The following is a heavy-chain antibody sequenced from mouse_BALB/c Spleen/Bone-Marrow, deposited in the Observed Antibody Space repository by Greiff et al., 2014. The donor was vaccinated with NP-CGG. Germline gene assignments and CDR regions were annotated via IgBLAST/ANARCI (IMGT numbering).Heavy chain of an antibody. CDR3: AHDAPFTY. J-gene: IGHJ3*01. CDR1: GFNIKDTF. Sequence: VQLKESGADFVKPGASVKLSCTTSGFNIKDTFMHWVKQRPEQGLEWIGRIDPASGNAKYDPKFQGKATITADTSSNKVSLQLSGLTSEDTAVYYCAHDAPFTYWGQGTLVTVSA. CDR2: IDPASGNA. V-gene: IGHV14-3*02. D-gene: IGHD2-3*01.